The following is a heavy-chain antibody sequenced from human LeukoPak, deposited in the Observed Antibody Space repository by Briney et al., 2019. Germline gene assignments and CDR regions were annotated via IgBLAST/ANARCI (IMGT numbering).Heavy chain of an antibody. J-gene: IGHJ4*02. D-gene: IGHD1-26*01. CDR2: INDDGSTT. CDR3: ARGPAANSGNYYVGDY. V-gene: IGHV3-74*01. Sequence: GGSLTLSCAASGFTFSRSWMHWVRQAPGKGLMWVSRINDDGSTTSYADSVKGRFTISRDNAKNTLYLQMNSLRAEDTAVYYCARGPAANSGNYYVGDYWGQGTLVTVSS. CDR1: GFTFSRSW.